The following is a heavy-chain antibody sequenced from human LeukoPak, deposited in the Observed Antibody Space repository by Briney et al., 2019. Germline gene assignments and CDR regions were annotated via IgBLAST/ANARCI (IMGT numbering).Heavy chain of an antibody. J-gene: IGHJ5*02. CDR1: GFTFSSYS. CDR2: ISSSSSYI. CDR3: ARETVVVAAKWFDP. V-gene: IGHV3-21*01. Sequence: GGSLRLSCAASGFTFSSYSMNWVRQAPGKGLEWVSSISSSSSYIYYADSVKGRFTISRDNAENSLYLQMNSLRAEDTAVYYCARETVVVAAKWFDPWGQGTLVTVSS. D-gene: IGHD2-15*01.